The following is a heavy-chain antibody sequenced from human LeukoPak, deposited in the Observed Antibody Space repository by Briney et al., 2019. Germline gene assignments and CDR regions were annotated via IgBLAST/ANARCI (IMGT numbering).Heavy chain of an antibody. Sequence: ASVKVSCKASGYTFTSYYMHWVRQATGQGLEWMGWMNPNSGNTGYAQKFQGRVTITRNTSISTAYMELSSLRSEDTAVYYCASNLGYMDVWGKGTTVTVSS. V-gene: IGHV1-8*03. J-gene: IGHJ6*03. CDR1: GYTFTSYY. CDR2: MNPNSGNT. CDR3: ASNLGYMDV.